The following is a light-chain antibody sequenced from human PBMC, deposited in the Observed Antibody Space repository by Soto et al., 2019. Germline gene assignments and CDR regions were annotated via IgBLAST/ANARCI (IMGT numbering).Light chain of an antibody. CDR2: DAS. J-gene: IGKJ5*01. CDR1: QNVSSY. Sequence: EIVLTQSPATLSLSPKEKATLSCRASQNVSSYLAWYQQKPGQAPRLLIYDASNRATGIPARFSGSGSGTDFTLTISSLEPEDFAVYYCQQRSNWPPVFGQGTRLEIK. V-gene: IGKV3-11*01. CDR3: QQRSNWPPV.